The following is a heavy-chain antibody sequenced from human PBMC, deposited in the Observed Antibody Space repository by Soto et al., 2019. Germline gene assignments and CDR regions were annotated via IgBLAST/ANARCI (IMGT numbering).Heavy chain of an antibody. J-gene: IGHJ6*02. CDR2: INSDGSHT. CDR3: AGGMAGLDV. Sequence: EVQLVESGGGLVQPGGSLRLSCAASGLSFNIYWMHWVRQVPGKGLVWLARINSDGSHTIYVDSVKGRFTISRDNAKSTVFLQVDSLRDEDTGVYYCAGGMAGLDVWGQGTTVTVSS. V-gene: IGHV3-74*01. CDR1: GLSFNIYW.